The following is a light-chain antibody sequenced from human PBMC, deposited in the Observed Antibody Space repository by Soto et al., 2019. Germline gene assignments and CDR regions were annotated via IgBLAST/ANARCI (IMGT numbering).Light chain of an antibody. CDR2: DAS. Sequence: VVLTQSRGALSLSPVERATLSCRASQSVSSNHLAWYQQSPGQAPRLLIYDASSRATGIPDRFSGSGSGTDFILTISRLEPEDFAVYYCQQYGNSPVTFGQGTKVDIK. J-gene: IGKJ1*01. CDR1: QSVSSNH. V-gene: IGKV3-20*01. CDR3: QQYGNSPVT.